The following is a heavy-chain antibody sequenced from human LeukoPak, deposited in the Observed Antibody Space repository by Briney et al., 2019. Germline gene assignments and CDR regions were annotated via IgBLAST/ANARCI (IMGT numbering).Heavy chain of an antibody. CDR1: GYTFTSYY. CDR2: INPSGGST. CDR3: ARDARFYYDRSGYYYPLWFDP. J-gene: IGHJ5*02. V-gene: IGHV1-46*01. Sequence: ASVKVSCTASGYTFTSYYMHWVRQAPGQGLVWMGIINPSGGSTSYAQEFQGRVTMTRDTSTSTVYMELSSLRSEDTAVYYCARDARFYYDRSGYYYPLWFDPWGQGTLVTVSS. D-gene: IGHD3-22*01.